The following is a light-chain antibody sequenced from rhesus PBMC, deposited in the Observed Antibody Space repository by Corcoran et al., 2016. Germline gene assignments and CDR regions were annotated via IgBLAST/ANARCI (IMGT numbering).Light chain of an antibody. CDR2: RAS. CDR1: QSLSNY. CDR3: QQGYSYPYS. Sequence: DIQMTQSPSSLSASVGDRVTITCQASQSLSNYLNWYQQKPGKIPKLMIYRASSLQSGIPSRFSGSGAGTDFTLTISSLQPEDFATYYCQQGYSYPYSCGQGTKVEIK. V-gene: IGKV1S9*01. J-gene: IGKJ2*01.